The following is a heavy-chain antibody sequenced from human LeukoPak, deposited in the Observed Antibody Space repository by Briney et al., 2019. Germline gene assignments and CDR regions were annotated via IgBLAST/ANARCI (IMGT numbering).Heavy chain of an antibody. J-gene: IGHJ5*02. CDR1: GGSISSYY. D-gene: IGHD6-13*01. Sequence: SETLSLTCTVPGGSISSYYWSWIRQPAGKGLEWIGRIYTSGSTNYNPSLKSRVTMSVDTSKNQFSLQLTSVTAADTAVYYCARDRPAIAATGKWFDPWGQGTLVTVFS. V-gene: IGHV4-4*07. CDR3: ARDRPAIAATGKWFDP. CDR2: IYTSGST.